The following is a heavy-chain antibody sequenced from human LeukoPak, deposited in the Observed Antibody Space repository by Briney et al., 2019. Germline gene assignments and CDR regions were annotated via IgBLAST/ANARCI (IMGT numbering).Heavy chain of an antibody. D-gene: IGHD3-10*01. CDR2: IYYTGST. CDR1: DDSISSYY. CDR3: ARGLEEVTMVRGVIITSPYFDY. J-gene: IGHJ4*02. V-gene: IGHV4-59*08. Sequence: SETLSLTYTVSDDSISSYYWSWIRQPPGKGLEWIGYIYYTGSTNYNPSLKSRVTISVDTSKNQFSLKLSSVTAADTAVYYCARGLEEVTMVRGVIITSPYFDYWGQGTLVTVSS.